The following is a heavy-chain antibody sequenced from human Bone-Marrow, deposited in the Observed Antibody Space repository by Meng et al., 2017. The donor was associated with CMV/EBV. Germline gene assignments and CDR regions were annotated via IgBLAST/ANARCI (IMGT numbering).Heavy chain of an antibody. CDR1: GYTFTSYY. CDR3: ARDLYSADIVVVPAAMPRPVDY. V-gene: IGHV1-46*01. Sequence: ASVKVSCKASGYTFTSYYMHWVRQAPGQGLEWMGIINPSGGSTSYAQKFQGRVTMTRDTSTSTVYMELSSLRSEDTAVYYCARDLYSADIVVVPAAMPRPVDYWGQGTRVTGSS. D-gene: IGHD2-2*01. CDR2: INPSGGST. J-gene: IGHJ4*02.